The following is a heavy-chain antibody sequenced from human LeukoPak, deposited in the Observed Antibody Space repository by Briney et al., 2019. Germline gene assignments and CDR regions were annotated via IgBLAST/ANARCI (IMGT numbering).Heavy chain of an antibody. Sequence: GGSLRLSCAASGFTFSSYWMSWVRQAPGKGLEWVANIKQDGSEKYYVDSVKGRFTISRDNAKNSLYLQMNSLRAEDTAVYYCARDSKQWPSELDYWGQGTLVTVSS. CDR3: ARDSKQWPSELDY. V-gene: IGHV3-7*01. CDR1: GFTFSSYW. CDR2: IKQDGSEK. J-gene: IGHJ4*02. D-gene: IGHD6-19*01.